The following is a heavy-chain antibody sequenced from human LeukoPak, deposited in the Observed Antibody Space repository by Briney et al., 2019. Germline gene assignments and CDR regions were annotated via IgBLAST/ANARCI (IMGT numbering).Heavy chain of an antibody. CDR3: ARDPTSGAPPGELYYYGMDV. CDR2: ISSSGSTI. Sequence: GGSLRLSCAASGFTFSDYYMSWIRQAPGKGLEWVSYISSSGSTIYYADSVKGRFTISRDNAKNSLYLQMNSLRAEDTAVYYCARDPTSGAPPGELYYYGMDVWGQGTPVTVSS. D-gene: IGHD1-26*01. V-gene: IGHV3-11*01. J-gene: IGHJ6*02. CDR1: GFTFSDYY.